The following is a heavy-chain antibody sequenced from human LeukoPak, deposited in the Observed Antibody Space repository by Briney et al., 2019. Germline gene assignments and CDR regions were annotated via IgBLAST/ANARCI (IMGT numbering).Heavy chain of an antibody. CDR3: AKLPETYYYDSSGYSYYFDY. J-gene: IGHJ4*02. V-gene: IGHV3-23*01. Sequence: PGGSLRLSCAASGFTFSSYAMSWVRQAPGKGLEGVSGISGSGGRTYYTDSMKGRFTISRDNSKNTVYLQMNSLSAEVTALYYCAKLPETYYYDSSGYSYYFDYWGQGPRSPSPQ. D-gene: IGHD3-22*01. CDR1: GFTFSSYA. CDR2: ISGSGGRT.